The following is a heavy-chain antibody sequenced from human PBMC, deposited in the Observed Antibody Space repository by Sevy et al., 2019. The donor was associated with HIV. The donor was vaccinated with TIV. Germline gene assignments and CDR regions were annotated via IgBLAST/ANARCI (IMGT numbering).Heavy chain of an antibody. CDR1: EFTISSYA. J-gene: IGHJ6*03. Sequence: GGSLRLSCAASEFTISSYAINWVRQAPGKGLEWVSGISGSGGSTYYADSVKGRFTISRDNFKNTLYLQMNSLRAEDTAVYYCAKDGDSSSWYLNYYMDVWGKGTTVTVSS. V-gene: IGHV3-23*01. D-gene: IGHD6-13*01. CDR3: AKDGDSSSWYLNYYMDV. CDR2: ISGSGGST.